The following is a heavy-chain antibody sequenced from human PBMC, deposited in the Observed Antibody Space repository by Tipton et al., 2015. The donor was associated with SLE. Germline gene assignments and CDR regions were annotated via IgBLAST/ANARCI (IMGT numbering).Heavy chain of an antibody. CDR1: GGSFSGYY. CDR3: ARDRGWSEDNWFDP. J-gene: IGHJ5*02. V-gene: IGHV4-34*01. Sequence: TLSLTCAVYGGSFSGYYWSWIRQPPGKGLEWIGEIYHSGSTNYNASLKSRVTISVDKSKNQFSLKLSSVTAADTAVYYCARDRGWSEDNWFDPWGQGTLVTVSS. D-gene: IGHD6-19*01. CDR2: IYHSGST.